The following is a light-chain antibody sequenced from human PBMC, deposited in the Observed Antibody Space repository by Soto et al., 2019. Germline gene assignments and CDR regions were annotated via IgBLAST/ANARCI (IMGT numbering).Light chain of an antibody. J-gene: IGKJ1*01. CDR1: QSVSSS. Sequence: EIVMAQSPVTLSVSPGESATLSCRASQSVSSSLAWYQQKPGQAPRLLISGASTRATGLPARFSGSGSGTEFTLTISSLQSEDFAVYYCQQYNNWPPAFGQGTKVDIK. CDR2: GAS. V-gene: IGKV3-15*01. CDR3: QQYNNWPPA.